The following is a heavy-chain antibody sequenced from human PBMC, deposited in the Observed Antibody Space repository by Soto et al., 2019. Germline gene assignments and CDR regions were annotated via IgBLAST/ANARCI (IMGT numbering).Heavy chain of an antibody. J-gene: IGHJ6*02. V-gene: IGHV3-23*01. Sequence: PGGSLRLSCAASVFTFSSYAMSWFRQALATVLEWVSAISGSGGSTYYADSVKGRFTISRDNSKNTLYLQMNSLRAEDTAVYYCAKEIAALGFWGGYYYYGMDVWGQGTTVTVS. CDR3: AKEIAALGFWGGYYYYGMDV. D-gene: IGHD6-6*01. CDR2: ISGSGGST. CDR1: VFTFSSYA.